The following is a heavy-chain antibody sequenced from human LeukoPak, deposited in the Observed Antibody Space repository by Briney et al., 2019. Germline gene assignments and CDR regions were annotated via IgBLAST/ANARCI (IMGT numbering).Heavy chain of an antibody. V-gene: IGHV4-30-4*08. CDR3: ARDSFPYHGGSSWYLWWFDP. D-gene: IGHD6-13*01. J-gene: IGHJ5*02. Sequence: SQTLSLTCTVSGGSISSGDYYWSWIRQPPGKGLEWIGYIYYSGSTYYNPSLKSRVTISVDTSKNQFSLKLSSVTAADTAVYYCARDSFPYHGGSSWYLWWFDPWGQGTLVTVSS. CDR2: IYYSGST. CDR1: GGSISSGDYY.